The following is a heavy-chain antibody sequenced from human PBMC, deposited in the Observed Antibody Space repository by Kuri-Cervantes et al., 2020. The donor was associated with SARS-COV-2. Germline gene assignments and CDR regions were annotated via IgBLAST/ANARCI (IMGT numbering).Heavy chain of an antibody. D-gene: IGHD2-15*01. CDR3: ARVTPTGKLDY. J-gene: IGHJ4*02. Sequence: GGSLRLSCAASGFTFSSYSMNWVRQAPGKGLGWVSSISSSSSYICYADSVKGRFTISRDNAKNSLYLQMNSLRAEDTAVYYCARVTPTGKLDYWGQGTLVTVSS. V-gene: IGHV3-21*01. CDR2: ISSSSSYI. CDR1: GFTFSSYS.